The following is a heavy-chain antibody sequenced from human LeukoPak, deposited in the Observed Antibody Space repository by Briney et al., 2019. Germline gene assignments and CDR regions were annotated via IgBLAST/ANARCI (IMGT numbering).Heavy chain of an antibody. CDR2: ISAYNGNT. Sequence: ASVKVSCKASGYTFTSYGISWVRQAPGQGLEWMGWISAYNGNTNYAQKFQGRVTITADESTSTAYMELSSLRSEDTAVYYCARGAGYDYVWGSYRYMDYWGQGTLVTVSS. D-gene: IGHD3-16*02. CDR1: GYTFTSYG. V-gene: IGHV1-18*01. J-gene: IGHJ4*02. CDR3: ARGAGYDYVWGSYRYMDY.